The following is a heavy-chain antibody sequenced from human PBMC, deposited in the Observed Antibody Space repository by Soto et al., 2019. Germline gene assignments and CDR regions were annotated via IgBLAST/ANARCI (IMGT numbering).Heavy chain of an antibody. V-gene: IGHV4-38-2*01. Sequence: SETLSLTSAVSGYSISSGYYWGWLRQPPGKGLEWIGSIYHGGITYYNPSLNSRVTLSIDMTNNHVSLILNSVTAADTAVYYCARVGKWVPYYHHSRASTCGIGFDPGGQGTLVTVSS. J-gene: IGHJ5*02. CDR3: ARVGKWVPYYHHSRASTCGIGFDP. D-gene: IGHD3-22*01. CDR2: IYHGGIT. CDR1: GYSISSGYY.